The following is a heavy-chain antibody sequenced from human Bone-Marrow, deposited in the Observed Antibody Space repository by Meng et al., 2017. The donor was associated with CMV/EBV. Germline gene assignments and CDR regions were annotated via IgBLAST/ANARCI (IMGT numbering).Heavy chain of an antibody. Sequence: GGSLRLSCAASGFTFSSYGMHWVRQAPGKGLEWVSLISWDGGSTYYADSVKGRFTISRDNSKNSLYLQMNSLRTEDTALYYCAKAYCSSTSCYADYFDYWGQGTLVTVSS. CDR2: ISWDGGST. V-gene: IGHV3-43*01. CDR3: AKAYCSSTSCYADYFDY. D-gene: IGHD2-2*01. J-gene: IGHJ4*02. CDR1: GFTFSSYG.